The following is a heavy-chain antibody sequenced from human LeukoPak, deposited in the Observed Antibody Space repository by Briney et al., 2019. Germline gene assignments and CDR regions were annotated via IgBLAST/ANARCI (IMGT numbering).Heavy chain of an antibody. CDR2: IYSGGST. D-gene: IGHD3-9*01. J-gene: IGHJ4*02. CDR3: ARAPLYYDILTGKTFDY. V-gene: IGHV3-66*01. Sequence: GGSLRLSCAASGFTVSSNYMSWVRQAPGKGLEWASVIYSGGSTYYADSVKGRFTISRDNSKNTLYLQMNSLRAEDTAVYYCARAPLYYDILTGKTFDYWGQGTLVTVSS. CDR1: GFTVSSNY.